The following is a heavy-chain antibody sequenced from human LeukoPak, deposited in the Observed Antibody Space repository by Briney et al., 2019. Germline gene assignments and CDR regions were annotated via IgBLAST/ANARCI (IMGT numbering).Heavy chain of an antibody. CDR2: IYYSGST. D-gene: IGHD3-16*01. CDR3: ARGRYGWLPFDY. J-gene: IGHJ4*02. CDR1: GGSMSSYY. V-gene: IGHV4-59*01. Sequence: PSETLSLTCTVPGGSMSSYYWSWIRQPPGKGLEWIGYIYYSGSTNYNPSLKSRVTISVDTSKNQFTLKLSSVTAADTAVYYCARGRYGWLPFDYWGQGTLVTVSS.